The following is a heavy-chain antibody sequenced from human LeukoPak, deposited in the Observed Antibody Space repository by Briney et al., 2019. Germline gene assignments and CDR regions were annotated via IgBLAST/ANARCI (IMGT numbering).Heavy chain of an antibody. D-gene: IGHD1-26*01. Sequence: PGGSLRLSCAASGFTFSSYAMSWVRQAPGKGLEWVSAISGSGGSTYYADSVKGRFTISRDNSKNTLYLQMNSLRAEDTAVHHCAKDKATYDLYYFDYWGQGTLVTVSS. CDR1: GFTFSSYA. J-gene: IGHJ4*02. CDR3: AKDKATYDLYYFDY. V-gene: IGHV3-23*01. CDR2: ISGSGGST.